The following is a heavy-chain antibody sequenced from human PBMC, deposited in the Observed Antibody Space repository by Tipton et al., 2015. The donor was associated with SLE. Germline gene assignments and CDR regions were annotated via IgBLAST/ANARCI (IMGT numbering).Heavy chain of an antibody. Sequence: TLSLTCTVSGGSISSDSHFWGWTRQPPGKGLEWLGSIHDSGSAYYNPSLKSRVTISVDTSNNQFSLKLTSVTDADTAVYYCARDLRERNGWELKNRYFDLWGRGTLVSVSS. CDR3: ARDLRERNGWELKNRYFDL. CDR1: GGSISSDSHF. CDR2: IHDSGSA. D-gene: IGHD1-26*01. J-gene: IGHJ2*01. V-gene: IGHV4-39*07.